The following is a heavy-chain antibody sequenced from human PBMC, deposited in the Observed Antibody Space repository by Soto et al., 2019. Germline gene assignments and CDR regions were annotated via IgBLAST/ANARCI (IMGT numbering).Heavy chain of an antibody. CDR3: TSFDSNGYYPQNQY. D-gene: IGHD3-22*01. J-gene: IGHJ4*01. V-gene: IGHV1-69*01. Sequence: QVILAQSGAEVKKPGSSVKVSCKVSGGSFSSFSINWVRQAPGQRFEWMGGIIPILGTANFTQKFQDRVTFTADDSTGTAYTTLSSLTSEDTAFYYCTSFDSNGYYPQNQYWGPGTQVTVSS. CDR1: GGSFSSFS. CDR2: IIPILGTA.